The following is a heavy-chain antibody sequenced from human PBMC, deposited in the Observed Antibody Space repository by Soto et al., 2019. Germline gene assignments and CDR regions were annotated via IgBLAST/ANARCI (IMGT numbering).Heavy chain of an antibody. CDR3: AILGVHCSSSSCFGFYVMDV. CDR1: GGSISSNIYY. V-gene: IGHV4-39*01. J-gene: IGHJ6*01. Sequence: PSETLSLTCTVSGGSISSNIYYWGWIRQPPGKGLEWIGNIHYSGSTYYDSSLKSRVTISVDTSKNQFSLKLSSVTAADTAVYYCAILGVHCSSSSCFGFYVMDVWGQGTTVTVSS. CDR2: IHYSGST. D-gene: IGHD2-2*01.